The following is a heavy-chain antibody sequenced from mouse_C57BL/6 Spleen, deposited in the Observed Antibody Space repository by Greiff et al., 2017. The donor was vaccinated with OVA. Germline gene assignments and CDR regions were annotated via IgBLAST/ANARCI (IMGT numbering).Heavy chain of an antibody. Sequence: QVQLQQSGAELVRPGTSVKVSCKASGYAFTNYLIEWVKQRPGQGLEWIGVINPGSGGTNYNEKFKGKATLTADKSSSTAYMQLSSLTSEDSAVYFCARAYYSNYGGYCDYWGQGTTLTVAS. J-gene: IGHJ2*01. D-gene: IGHD2-5*01. CDR2: INPGSGGT. CDR3: ARAYYSNYGGYCDY. CDR1: GYAFTNYL. V-gene: IGHV1-54*01.